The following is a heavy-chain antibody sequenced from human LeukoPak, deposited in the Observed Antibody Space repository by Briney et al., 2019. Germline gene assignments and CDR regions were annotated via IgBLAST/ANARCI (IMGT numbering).Heavy chain of an antibody. V-gene: IGHV1-2*02. D-gene: IGHD3-9*01. CDR1: VYTFTSYA. CDR2: VNPNSGGT. CDR3: ARGVDDILTGHRSPYYYYMDV. Sequence: ASVKVSCKGSVYTFTSYAMNWVRQAPGQGLEWMGWVNPNSGGTNYAQKFQGRVTMTRDTSISTAYMELSRLRSDDTAVYYCARGVDDILTGHRSPYYYYMDVWGKGTTVTISS. J-gene: IGHJ6*03.